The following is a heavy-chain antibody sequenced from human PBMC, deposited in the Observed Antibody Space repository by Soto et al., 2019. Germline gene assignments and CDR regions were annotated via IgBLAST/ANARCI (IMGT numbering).Heavy chain of an antibody. V-gene: IGHV4-59*01. CDR1: GGSISTYY. J-gene: IGHJ4*02. Sequence: QVQLQESGPGLVKPSETLSLTCTVSGGSISTYYWSWIRQSPGKGLEWIGYIYYNGRTNYNPSLKCRVPISVDTSQTQFSLKLTSVSAADTAVYYCARDGSRYDFWARPSYFAYWRQGLEVTVSS. D-gene: IGHD3-3*01. CDR2: IYYNGRT. CDR3: ARDGSRYDFWARPSYFAY.